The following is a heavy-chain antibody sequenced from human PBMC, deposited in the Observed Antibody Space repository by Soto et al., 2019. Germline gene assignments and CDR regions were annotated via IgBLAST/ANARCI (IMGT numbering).Heavy chain of an antibody. CDR3: AKSTGGTANGMGV. J-gene: IGHJ6*02. V-gene: IGHV3-9*01. Sequence: EVQVVESGGGLVQPGRSLRLSCAASGFSFDDYAMHWVRQAPGKGLEWVSGISWNSGTIGYADSVKGRFTISRDNAKNSLYLQMNSLRAEDTALDYWAKSTGGTANGMGVWGQGTTVTVSS. D-gene: IGHD2-8*02. CDR2: ISWNSGTI. CDR1: GFSFDDYA.